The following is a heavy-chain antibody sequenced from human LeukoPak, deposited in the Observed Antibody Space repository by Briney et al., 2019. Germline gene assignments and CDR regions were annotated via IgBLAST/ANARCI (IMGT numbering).Heavy chain of an antibody. CDR3: AKDVEYDFWSGHSY. CDR2: IYSGGST. CDR1: GFTVSSNY. Sequence: PGGSLRLSCAASGFTVSSNYMSWVRQAPGKGLEWVSVIYSGGSTYYADSVKGRFTISRDNSKNTLYLQMNSLRAEDTAVYYCAKDVEYDFWSGHSYWGQGTLVTVSS. J-gene: IGHJ4*02. V-gene: IGHV3-53*01. D-gene: IGHD3-3*01.